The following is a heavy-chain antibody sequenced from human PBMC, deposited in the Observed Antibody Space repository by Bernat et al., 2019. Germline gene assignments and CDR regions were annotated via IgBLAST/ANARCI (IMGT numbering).Heavy chain of an antibody. CDR1: GFTFSTYA. CDR3: AKGLGGNGIFYYYMDV. D-gene: IGHD1-14*01. J-gene: IGHJ6*03. CDR2: VSNSGGRT. V-gene: IGHV3-23*01. Sequence: EVQLLESGGGLVQPGGSLRLSCAASGFTFSTYAMTWVRQAPGKGLEWLSGVSNSGGRTYYADSVKGRFTISRDNSKNTLYLQMMNLRDEDSAVYYCAKGLGGNGIFYYYMDVWGKGTTVTVSS.